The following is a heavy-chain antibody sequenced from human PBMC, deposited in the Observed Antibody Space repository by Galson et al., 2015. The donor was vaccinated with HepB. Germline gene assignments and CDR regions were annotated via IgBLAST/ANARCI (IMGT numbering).Heavy chain of an antibody. Sequence: SLRLSCAASGFTFSHYYMSWIRQAPGKGLEWIAYINSSGSRTYYAESVKGRFTISRDNAENSLYLQMNSLRAEDTAVYYCARDPGIAAVGVVDYWGQGTLVTVSS. CDR2: INSSGSRT. V-gene: IGHV3-11*01. CDR3: ARDPGIAAVGVVDY. J-gene: IGHJ4*02. CDR1: GFTFSHYY. D-gene: IGHD6-13*01.